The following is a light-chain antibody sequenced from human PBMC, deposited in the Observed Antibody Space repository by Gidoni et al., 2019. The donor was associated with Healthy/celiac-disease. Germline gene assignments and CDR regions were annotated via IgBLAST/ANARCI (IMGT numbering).Light chain of an antibody. V-gene: IGKV1-39*01. Sequence: DIQMTQSPSSLSASVGDRVTITCPASQSISSYLNWYQQKPGKAPKLLIYAASSLQSGVPSRLSGSGYGTDFTLTISSLQPEDFETYYCQQSYSTPRWTYGQGTKVEIK. CDR2: AAS. CDR1: QSISSY. J-gene: IGKJ1*01. CDR3: QQSYSTPRWT.